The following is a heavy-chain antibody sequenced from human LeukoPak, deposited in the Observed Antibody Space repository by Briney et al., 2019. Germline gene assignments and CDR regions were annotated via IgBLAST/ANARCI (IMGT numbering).Heavy chain of an antibody. Sequence: SETLSLTCTVSGGSISSSSYYWGWIRQPPGEGLEWIGSIYYSGSTYYNPSLKSRVTISVDTSKNQFSLKPSSVSAADTAVYYCARGRFGRSYDYWGQGTLVTVSS. CDR1: GGSISSSSYY. CDR2: IYYSGST. V-gene: IGHV4-39*07. J-gene: IGHJ4*02. D-gene: IGHD3-10*01. CDR3: ARGRFGRSYDY.